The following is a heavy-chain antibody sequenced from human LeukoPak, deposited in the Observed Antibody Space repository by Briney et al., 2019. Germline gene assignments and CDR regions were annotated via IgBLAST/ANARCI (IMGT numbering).Heavy chain of an antibody. CDR2: MQKDGSER. CDR3: AGNYGGALDC. J-gene: IGHJ4*01. V-gene: IGHV3-7*01. D-gene: IGHD4-23*01. Sequence: GRSLRLSCVAAGFTFITYWMAWVRQVPGKGLEWVANMQKDGSERYYADSVEGRFSISRANSKNPPYLQMASLRAADPAINICAGNYGGALDCCGRGALVTVS. CDR1: GFTFITYW.